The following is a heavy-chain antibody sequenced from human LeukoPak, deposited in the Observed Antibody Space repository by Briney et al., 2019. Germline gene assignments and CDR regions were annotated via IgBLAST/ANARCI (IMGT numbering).Heavy chain of an antibody. Sequence: ASVKVSCKASGYTFTNYAVIWVRQAPGKGLEWMGGFDPEDGETIYAQKFQGRVTMTEDTSTDTAYMELSSLRSEDTAVYYCATSGVGITGTPILDAFDIWGQGTMVTVSS. J-gene: IGHJ3*02. CDR3: ATSGVGITGTPILDAFDI. CDR1: GYTFTNYA. V-gene: IGHV1-24*01. D-gene: IGHD1-20*01. CDR2: FDPEDGET.